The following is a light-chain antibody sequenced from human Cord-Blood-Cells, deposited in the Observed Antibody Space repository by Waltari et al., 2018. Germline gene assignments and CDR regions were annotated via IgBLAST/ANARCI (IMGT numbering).Light chain of an antibody. CDR1: NIGSKS. Sequence: SYVLTQPPSVSVAPGKTARITCGGNNIGSKSVHWYQQKPGQAPVLVIYYDSDRPSGFTERFSGSNSGNTATLTSSRVEAGDEADYYCQVWDSSSDHPWVFGGGTKLTVL. J-gene: IGLJ3*02. V-gene: IGLV3-21*04. CDR3: QVWDSSSDHPWV. CDR2: YDS.